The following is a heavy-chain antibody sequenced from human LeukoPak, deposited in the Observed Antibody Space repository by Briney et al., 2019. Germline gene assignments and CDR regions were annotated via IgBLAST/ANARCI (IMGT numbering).Heavy chain of an antibody. J-gene: IGHJ4*02. Sequence: PSETLSLTCTVSGGSISSSSYFWGWIRQPPGGGLEWIGSIYYSGSTYYNPSLNSRVTISVDTSKNQFSLMLSSVTAAETAVYYCARHVKSIVTTQFDYWGQGILVTVSS. V-gene: IGHV4-39*01. CDR1: GGSISSSSYF. CDR2: IYYSGST. CDR3: ARHVKSIVTTQFDY. D-gene: IGHD5-12*01.